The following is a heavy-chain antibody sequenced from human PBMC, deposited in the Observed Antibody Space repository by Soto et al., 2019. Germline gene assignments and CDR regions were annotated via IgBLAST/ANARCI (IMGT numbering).Heavy chain of an antibody. CDR3: ARSYFSGWYYFDY. V-gene: IGHV3-7*01. CDR2: IKQDGSEK. J-gene: IGHJ4*02. CDR1: GFTFSSYW. Sequence: PGGSVRLSCAASGFTFSSYWMSWVRQAPGKGLEWVANIKQDGSEKYYVDSVKGRFTISRDNAKNSLYLQMNSLRAEDTAVYYCARSYFSGWYYFDYWGQGTLVTVSS. D-gene: IGHD6-19*01.